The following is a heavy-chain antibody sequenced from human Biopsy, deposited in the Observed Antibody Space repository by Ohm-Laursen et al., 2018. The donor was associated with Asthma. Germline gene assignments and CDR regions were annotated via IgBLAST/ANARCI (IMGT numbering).Heavy chain of an antibody. CDR2: ISYDGRNT. V-gene: IGHV3-30*04. CDR1: GFTFDNYT. Sequence: SLRLSCAAYGFTFDNYTMHWVRQAPGKGLEWVTIISYDGRNTYYADSVEGRFTISRDNSKNTLFLQMSSLKPEDTAVYYCARGGLHYYEYYGMDVWGQGTTVTVSS. J-gene: IGHJ6*02. D-gene: IGHD2-21*02. CDR3: ARGGLHYYEYYGMDV.